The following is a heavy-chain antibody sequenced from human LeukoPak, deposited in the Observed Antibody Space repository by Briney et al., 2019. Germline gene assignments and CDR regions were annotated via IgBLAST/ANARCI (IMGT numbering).Heavy chain of an antibody. CDR2: IKQDGSEK. J-gene: IGHJ5*02. D-gene: IGHD5-24*01. Sequence: LLGGSLRLSCAASGFTFSSYEMNWVRQAPGKGLEWVGNIKQDGSEKRYADSVRGRFTISRDNAQTSLYLQMSSLRAEDTAVYYCARASNPWLQLTWGQGTLVTVSS. CDR3: ARASNPWLQLT. V-gene: IGHV3-7*05. CDR1: GFTFSSYE.